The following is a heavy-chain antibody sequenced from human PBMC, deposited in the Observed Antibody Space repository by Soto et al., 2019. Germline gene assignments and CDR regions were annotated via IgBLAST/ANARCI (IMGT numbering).Heavy chain of an antibody. CDR1: GFTFRSYA. D-gene: IGHD4-17*01. CDR3: AKDAVSGDGVWLLDS. V-gene: IGHV3-23*01. CDR2: LLRSGSST. Sequence: PWGSLRLSCAASGFTFRSYAMSWARQAPGKGLEWVSSLLRSGSSTYYADSVKGRFTISSDISANSLYLQMDSLRAEDTAVYYCAKDAVSGDGVWLLDSWGQGTVVTVSS. J-gene: IGHJ5*02.